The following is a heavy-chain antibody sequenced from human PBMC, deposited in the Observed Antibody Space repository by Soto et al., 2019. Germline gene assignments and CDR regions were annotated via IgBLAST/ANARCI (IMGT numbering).Heavy chain of an antibody. D-gene: IGHD6-13*01. V-gene: IGHV4-34*01. CDR1: GGSFSGYY. J-gene: IGHJ6*02. Sequence: SETLSLTCAVYGGSFSGYYWSWIRQPPGNGLEWIGEINHRGSTNYNPSLKRRVTISVDTSKNQFSLKLSSVTAADTAVSYCARGIAAADPRRDGMDVWGQGTTVTVSS. CDR2: INHRGST. CDR3: ARGIAAADPRRDGMDV.